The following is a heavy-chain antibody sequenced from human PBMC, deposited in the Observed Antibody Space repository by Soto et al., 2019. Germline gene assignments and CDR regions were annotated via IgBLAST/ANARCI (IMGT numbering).Heavy chain of an antibody. CDR3: ARARRAVCLPHGIDLYDI. CDR1: GGFISGGGYY. Sequence: TLSLTGTVSGGFISGGGYYWSGIRQHPGKGLEGIGEIYYGGSTYYNPSLKSRVPISVDTSTHQFSLQLSSVTAPDTAVYYSARARRAVCLPHGIDLYDIWRQGPLVPVSS. J-gene: IGHJ3*02. V-gene: IGHV4-31*03. D-gene: IGHD2-2*01. CDR2: IYYGGST.